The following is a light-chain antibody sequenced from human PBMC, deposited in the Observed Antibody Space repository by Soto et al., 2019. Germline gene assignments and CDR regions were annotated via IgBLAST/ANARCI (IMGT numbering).Light chain of an antibody. CDR1: QSISTY. CDR3: QQMCTTTYS. Sequence: DIQMTQSPSSLSASVGDRVTISCRASQSISTYLIWYQQKPGKAPKVLIYPAFSLQSGVPLRFSGSGSGKDFTLTSSILQPEDFATYYCQQMCTTTYSFGQGTKLEIK. CDR2: PAF. J-gene: IGKJ2*01. V-gene: IGKV1-39*01.